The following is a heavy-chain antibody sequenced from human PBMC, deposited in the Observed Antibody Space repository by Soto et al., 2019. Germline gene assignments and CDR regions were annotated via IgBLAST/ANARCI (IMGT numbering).Heavy chain of an antibody. CDR1: GYSFTSYW. CDR2: IYPGDSDT. CDR3: ARHIAAAEATDGAVAGTYYYYGMDV. D-gene: IGHD6-19*01. V-gene: IGHV5-51*01. Sequence: PGESLKISCKGSGYSFTSYWIGWVRQMPGKGLEWMGIIYPGDSDTRYSPSFQGQVTISADKSISTAYLQWSSLKASDTAMYYCARHIAAAEATDGAVAGTYYYYGMDVWGQGTTVTVS. J-gene: IGHJ6*02.